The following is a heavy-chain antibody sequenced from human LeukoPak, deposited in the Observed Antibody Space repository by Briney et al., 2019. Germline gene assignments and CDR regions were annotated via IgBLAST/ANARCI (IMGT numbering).Heavy chain of an antibody. CDR1: GGTFSSYA. CDR2: IIPILGIA. D-gene: IGHD3-10*01. V-gene: IGHV1-69*04. Sequence: SVKVSCKASGGTFSSYAISWVRQAPGQGLEWMGRIIPILGIANYAQKFQGRVTITADKSTSTAYMELSSLRSEDTAVYYCARSRARYDSGSTSLSLPLDYWGQRTLVTVSS. J-gene: IGHJ4*02. CDR3: ARSRARYDSGSTSLSLPLDY.